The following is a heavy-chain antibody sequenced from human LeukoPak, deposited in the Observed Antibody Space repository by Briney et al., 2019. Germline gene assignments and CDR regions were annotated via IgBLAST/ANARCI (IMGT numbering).Heavy chain of an antibody. Sequence: PGGSLRLSCAASGLTFRNYVIHWVRQAPGKGLEWVAVTSADLNVKLYADSVKGRFTISRDNSRSTLYLQMNSLRPEDTAIYYCAREGYYGSGSPPSLYLDYWGQGTLVTVSS. J-gene: IGHJ4*02. D-gene: IGHD3-10*01. V-gene: IGHV3-30-3*01. CDR3: AREGYYGSGSPPSLYLDY. CDR1: GLTFRNYV. CDR2: TSADLNVK.